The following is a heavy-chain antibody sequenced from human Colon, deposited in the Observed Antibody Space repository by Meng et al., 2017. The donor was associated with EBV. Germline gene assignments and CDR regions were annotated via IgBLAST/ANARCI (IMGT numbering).Heavy chain of an antibody. J-gene: IGHJ4*02. D-gene: IGHD2-21*01. CDR3: ASFDHIPRRNYFDY. V-gene: IGHV4-30-4*01. CDR1: GGSMSSGNYY. Sequence: ESGPGLVAHSQTPSLPCTCSGGSMSSGNYYWSLLRQPPGKGLEWIGYIHHSGSAYYHPSLKSRVSISVDTSKNQFSLNLNSMTAADTAVYYCASFDHIPRRNYFDYWGQGTLVTVSS. CDR2: IHHSGSA.